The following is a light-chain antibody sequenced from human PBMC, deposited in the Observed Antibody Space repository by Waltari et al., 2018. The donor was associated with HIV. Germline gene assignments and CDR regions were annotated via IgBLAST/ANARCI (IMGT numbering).Light chain of an antibody. CDR3: LQSRSIPLT. J-gene: IGKJ3*01. V-gene: IGKV1-39*01. CDR1: QSLSDF. CDR2: GGS. Sequence: IQLTQSPFSLSASIGDKVSITCRASQSLSDFLHWYQQKPGKPPELLIHGGSTLESGVPSRFSGSGSDTDYTLTISSLQPDDFATYYCLQSRSIPLTFGPGTKV.